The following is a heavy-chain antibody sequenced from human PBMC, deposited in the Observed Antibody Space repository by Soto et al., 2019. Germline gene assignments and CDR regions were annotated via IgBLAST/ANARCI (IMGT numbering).Heavy chain of an antibody. D-gene: IGHD3-22*01. CDR1: GFTFSSYA. CDR2: ISGSGGST. Sequence: GGSLRLSCAASGFTFSSYAMSWVRQAPGKGLEWVSAISGSGGSTYYADSVKGRFTISRDNSKNTLYLQMNSLRAEDTAVYYCAKAPPRVVVVSPAWFDYWGQGTLVTVSS. CDR3: AKAPPRVVVVSPAWFDY. J-gene: IGHJ4*02. V-gene: IGHV3-23*01.